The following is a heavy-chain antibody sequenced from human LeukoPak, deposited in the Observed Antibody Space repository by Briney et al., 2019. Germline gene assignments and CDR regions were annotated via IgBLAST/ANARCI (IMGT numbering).Heavy chain of an antibody. CDR3: ARDRGPFDP. J-gene: IGHJ5*02. Sequence: PSETLSLTCAVAGGSITSGGYSWSWIRQPPGKGLEWIGYIFHSGSTYYNPSLKSRVIISVDRSQNQFSLKLTSVTAADTAVYYCARDRGPFDPWGQGTLVTVSS. CDR2: IFHSGST. V-gene: IGHV4-30-2*01. CDR1: GGSITSGGYS.